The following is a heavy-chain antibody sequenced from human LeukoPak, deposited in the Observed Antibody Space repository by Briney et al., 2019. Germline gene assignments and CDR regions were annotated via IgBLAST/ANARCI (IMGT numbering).Heavy chain of an antibody. CDR3: VNSIAVARGTGY. CDR2: ISSNGGST. Sequence: PGGSLRLSCSASGFTFSSYATPWVRQAPGKGLEYVSAISSNGGSTYYADSVKGRFTISRDNSKNTLYLQMSSLRAEDTAVYYCVNSIAVARGTGYWGQGTLVTVSS. J-gene: IGHJ4*02. D-gene: IGHD6-19*01. V-gene: IGHV3-64D*06. CDR1: GFTFSSYA.